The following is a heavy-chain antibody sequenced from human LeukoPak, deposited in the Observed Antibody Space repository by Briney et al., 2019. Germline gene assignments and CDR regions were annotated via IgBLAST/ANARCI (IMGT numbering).Heavy chain of an antibody. V-gene: IGHV4-30-4*07. D-gene: IGHD3-22*01. J-gene: IGHJ4*02. CDR3: ARGEYYYDSSGYYYRARPFDY. Sequence: PSETLSLTCAVSGGSISSGGYSWSWIRQPPGKRLEWIGYIYYSGSTYYNPSLKSRVTISADTSKNQFSLKLSSVTAADTAVYYCARGEYYYDSSGYYYRARPFDYWGQGTLVTVSS. CDR1: GGSISSGGYS. CDR2: IYYSGST.